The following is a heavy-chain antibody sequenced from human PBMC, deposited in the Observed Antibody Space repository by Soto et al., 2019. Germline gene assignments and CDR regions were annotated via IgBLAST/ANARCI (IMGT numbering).Heavy chain of an antibody. J-gene: IGHJ4*02. CDR1: GYTFTNYL. V-gene: IGHV5-10-1*01. Sequence: GESLKISCKGSGYTFTNYLISWVRQMPGKGLEWMGRIDPSDSNTDYSPSFQGHVTVSADKSINTAYLQWSSLRASDTAMYYCARQIFDYGSGTYYPKDYWGQGTLVTVSS. CDR3: ARQIFDYGSGTYYPKDY. D-gene: IGHD3-10*01. CDR2: IDPSDSNT.